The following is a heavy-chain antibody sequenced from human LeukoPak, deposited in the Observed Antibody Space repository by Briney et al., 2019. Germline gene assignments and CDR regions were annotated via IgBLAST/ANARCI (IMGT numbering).Heavy chain of an antibody. V-gene: IGHV1-46*03. CDR1: GYTFTSYY. CDR2: INPSGGST. CDR3: ATLDYDGSTFADY. J-gene: IGHJ4*02. D-gene: IGHD4-17*01. Sequence: ASVKVSCKASGYTFTSYYVHWVRQAPGQGLEWMGIINPSGGSTSYAQKFQGRVTTTRDTSTSTVYMELSSLRSEDTAVYYCATLDYDGSTFADYWGQGTLVTVSS.